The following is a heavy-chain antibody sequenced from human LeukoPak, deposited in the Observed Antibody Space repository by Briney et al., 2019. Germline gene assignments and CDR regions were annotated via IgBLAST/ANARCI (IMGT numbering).Heavy chain of an antibody. CDR2: ISYDGSNK. J-gene: IGHJ4*02. Sequence: GGSLRLTCAACGFTFSHYAIHWVRQAPGKGLEWVAVISYDGSNKLYADSVKGRFTLSRDNSKNTLSLQMNSLRPEDTAVYYCASGCSNYDSSGYCFEHWGQGTLVTVSS. V-gene: IGHV3-30-3*01. CDR3: ASGCSNYDSSGYCFEH. CDR1: GFTFSHYA. D-gene: IGHD3-22*01.